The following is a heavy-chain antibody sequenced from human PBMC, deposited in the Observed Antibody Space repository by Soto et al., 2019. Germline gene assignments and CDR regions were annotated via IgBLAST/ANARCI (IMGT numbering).Heavy chain of an antibody. CDR3: AHRPGGSGWRYYFDY. Sequence: VTCSFSGFSLTSTGVGVGWFRQPPGKALEWLGLTYWNDDDRYRSSLRSRLTITKDTSKNQVVLTMTNMDPEDTATYYCAHRPGGSGWRYYFDYWGQGTLVTVSS. CDR1: GFSLTSTGVG. CDR2: TYWNDDD. D-gene: IGHD6-19*01. V-gene: IGHV2-5*01. J-gene: IGHJ4*02.